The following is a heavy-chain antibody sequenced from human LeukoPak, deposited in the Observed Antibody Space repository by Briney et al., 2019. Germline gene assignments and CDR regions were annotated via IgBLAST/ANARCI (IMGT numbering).Heavy chain of an antibody. CDR2: INHSGST. CDR3: ARATSSYFYYMDV. CDR1: GGSISSYY. Sequence: SETLSLTCTVSGGSISSYYWSWIRQPPGKGLEWIGEINHSGSTNYNPSLKSRVTISVDTSKNQFSLKLSSVTAADTAVYYCARATSSYFYYMDVWGKGTTVTISS. V-gene: IGHV4-34*01. D-gene: IGHD5-12*01. J-gene: IGHJ6*03.